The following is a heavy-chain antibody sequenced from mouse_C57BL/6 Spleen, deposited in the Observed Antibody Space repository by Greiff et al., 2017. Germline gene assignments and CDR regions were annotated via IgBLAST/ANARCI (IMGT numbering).Heavy chain of an antibody. D-gene: IGHD2-4*01. J-gene: IGHJ3*01. Sequence: VQLQQSDAELVKPGASVKISCKVSGYTFTDHTIHWMKQRPEQGLEWIGYIYPRDGSTKYNEKFKGKATLTADKSSSTAYMQLNSLTSEDSAVYFCANYDYDDPAWFAYWGQGTLVTVSA. CDR3: ANYDYDDPAWFAY. CDR1: GYTFTDHT. CDR2: IYPRDGST. V-gene: IGHV1-78*01.